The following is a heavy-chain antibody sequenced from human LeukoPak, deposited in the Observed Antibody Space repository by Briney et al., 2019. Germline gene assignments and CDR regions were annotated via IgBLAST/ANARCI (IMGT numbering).Heavy chain of an antibody. Sequence: SETLSLTCAVSGGSFSGYYLSWIRQPPGKGLEWVGEINHSGSTNYTPSLKSRVTISVDTSKNQFSLKLSSVTAADTAVYYCARGRGVVVPAAIRGANWFDPWGQGTLVTVSS. V-gene: IGHV4-34*01. CDR3: ARGRGVVVPAAIRGANWFDP. CDR2: INHSGST. J-gene: IGHJ5*02. CDR1: GGSFSGYY. D-gene: IGHD2-2*01.